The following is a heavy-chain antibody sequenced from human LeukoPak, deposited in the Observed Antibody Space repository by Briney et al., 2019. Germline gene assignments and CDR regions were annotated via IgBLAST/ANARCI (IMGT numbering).Heavy chain of an antibody. J-gene: IGHJ4*02. V-gene: IGHV4-59*08. CDR2: IYYSGST. D-gene: IGHD6-19*01. CDR3: ARRGYSSGWYYFDY. Sequence: SETLSLTCTVSGGSISSYYWYWIRQPPGKGLEWMGYIYYSGSTNYNPSLKSRVTISGDTSKNQFSLKLSSVTAADTAVYYCARRGYSSGWYYFDYWGQGTLVTVSS. CDR1: GGSISSYY.